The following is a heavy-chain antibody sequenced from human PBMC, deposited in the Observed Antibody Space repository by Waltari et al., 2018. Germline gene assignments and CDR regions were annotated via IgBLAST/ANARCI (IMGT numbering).Heavy chain of an antibody. D-gene: IGHD4-17*01. J-gene: IGHJ4*02. Sequence: QLQLQESGPGLVKPSETLSLTCTVPGGSISSSSYYWGWISQPPGKGLEWIGSIYYSGSTYYNPSLKSRVTISVDTSKNQFSLKLSSVTAADTAVYYCASMTTVVTYGGGIDYWGQGTLVTVSS. CDR1: GGSISSSSYY. V-gene: IGHV4-39*01. CDR2: IYYSGST. CDR3: ASMTTVVTYGGGIDY.